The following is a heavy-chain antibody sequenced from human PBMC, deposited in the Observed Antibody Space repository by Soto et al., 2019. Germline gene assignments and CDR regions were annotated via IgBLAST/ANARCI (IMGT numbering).Heavy chain of an antibody. D-gene: IGHD5-12*01. CDR2: INHSGST. CDR1: GGSCGGFY. CDR3: ASARGYSGYGSFDY. J-gene: IGHJ4*02. Sequence: SVTKPLSSAVEGGSCGGFYWSWIRQPPGKGLEWIGEINHSGSTNYNPSLKSRVTISVDTSKNQFSLKLSSVTAADTAVYYCASARGYSGYGSFDYWGQGTLVNVAS. V-gene: IGHV4-34*01.